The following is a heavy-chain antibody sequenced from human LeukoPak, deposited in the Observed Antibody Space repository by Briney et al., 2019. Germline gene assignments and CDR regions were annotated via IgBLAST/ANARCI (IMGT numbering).Heavy chain of an antibody. CDR2: INYSGST. D-gene: IGHD1-26*01. CDR1: GGSISGTNYY. Sequence: SQTLSLTCTVSGGSISGTNYYWSWIRQPPGKGLEWLGYINYSGSTYYNPSLKSRLLISVDTSKRQFSVRLTSATAADTAVYYCARAERPWELLDYWGQGALVTVSS. V-gene: IGHV4-30-4*01. J-gene: IGHJ4*02. CDR3: ARAERPWELLDY.